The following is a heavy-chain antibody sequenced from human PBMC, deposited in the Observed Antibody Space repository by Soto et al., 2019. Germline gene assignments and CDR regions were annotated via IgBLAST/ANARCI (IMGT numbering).Heavy chain of an antibody. J-gene: IGHJ4*02. Sequence: QVQLQESGPGLVKASQTLSLTCTVSGGTITTGGHFWSWIRQYPGKGLEWIGYIYYSGTTHYNPSLKSRVTISIDTSNKQFSLNLSSVTAADTAVYYCARVVSGSYLDYWGQGTLVTVSS. CDR3: ARVVSGSYLDY. D-gene: IGHD1-26*01. V-gene: IGHV4-31*03. CDR2: IYYSGTT. CDR1: GGTITTGGHF.